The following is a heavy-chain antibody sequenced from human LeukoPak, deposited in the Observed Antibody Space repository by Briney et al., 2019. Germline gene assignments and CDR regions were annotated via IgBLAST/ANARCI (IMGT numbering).Heavy chain of an antibody. J-gene: IGHJ4*02. V-gene: IGHV3-7*01. Sequence: GGSLRLSCAASGFTFSTYWMIWVRQAPGKGLEWVADVKEDGSQKYYVDSVKGRFTISRDHAKNSLYLQMDSLRAEDTAVYSCARDTGCAGGNCFSFYDSWGQGTLVTVSS. CDR1: GFTFSTYW. D-gene: IGHD2-15*01. CDR3: ARDTGCAGGNCFSFYDS. CDR2: VKEDGSQK.